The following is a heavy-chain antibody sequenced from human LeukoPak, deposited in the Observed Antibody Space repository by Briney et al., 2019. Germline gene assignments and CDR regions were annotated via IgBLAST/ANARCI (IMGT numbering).Heavy chain of an antibody. CDR3: ARDALPYCGGDCYPFDY. D-gene: IGHD2-21*02. J-gene: IGHJ4*02. Sequence: GRSLRLSCAASGFTFSSYGMHWVRQAPGKGLEWVAVIWYDGSNKYYADSVKGRFTISRDNSKNTLYLQMNSLRAEDTAVYYCARDALPYCGGDCYPFDYWGQGTLVTVSS. CDR1: GFTFSSYG. CDR2: IWYDGSNK. V-gene: IGHV3-33*01.